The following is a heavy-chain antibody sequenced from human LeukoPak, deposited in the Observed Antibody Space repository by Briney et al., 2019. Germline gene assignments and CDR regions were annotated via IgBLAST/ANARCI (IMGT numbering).Heavy chain of an antibody. CDR1: GFTFSDYY. CDR3: ARECSGGSCYPDY. V-gene: IGHV3-11*01. CDR2: ISNSGSTI. D-gene: IGHD2-15*01. J-gene: IGHJ4*02. Sequence: GGSLRLSCAASGFTFSDYYMSWIRQAPGKGLEWVSYISNSGSTIYYADSVKGRFTISRDNAKNSLYLQMNSLRAEDTAVYYCARECSGGSCYPDYWGQGTLVTVSS.